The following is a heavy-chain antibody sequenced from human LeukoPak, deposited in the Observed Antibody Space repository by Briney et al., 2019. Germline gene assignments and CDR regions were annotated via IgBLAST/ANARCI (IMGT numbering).Heavy chain of an antibody. V-gene: IGHV4-4*02. Sequence: PSETLSPTCTVSLDSTTSNFWSWVRQPPGKGLEWIGEIHRSGSPNYNPSLQSRVTISIDRSRNQIVLELSPVTAADTAVYYCAREILGGFNPGAYWGQGILVTVSS. CDR3: AREILGGFNPGAY. D-gene: IGHD1-14*01. CDR2: IHRSGSP. CDR1: LDSTTSNF. J-gene: IGHJ4*02.